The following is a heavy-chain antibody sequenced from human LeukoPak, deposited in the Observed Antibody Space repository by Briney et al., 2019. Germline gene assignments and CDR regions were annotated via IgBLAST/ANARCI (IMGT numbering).Heavy chain of an antibody. J-gene: IGHJ3*02. CDR3: ARESSSGDAFDI. V-gene: IGHV1-2*02. Sequence: GASVKVSCKASGYTFTGYYMHWVRQAPGQGLEWMGWINPNSGGTNYAQKFQGRVTMTRDTSISTAYMELSRLRSDVTAVYYCARESSSGDAFDIWGQGTMVTVSS. CDR2: INPNSGGT. D-gene: IGHD6-19*01. CDR1: GYTFTGYY.